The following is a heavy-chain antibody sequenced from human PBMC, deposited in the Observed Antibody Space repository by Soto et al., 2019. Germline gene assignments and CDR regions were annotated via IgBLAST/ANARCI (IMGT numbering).Heavy chain of an antibody. CDR3: ARLPPPSLYYYGMDV. V-gene: IGHV1-2*02. CDR2: VNPRNGAT. CDR1: GYTFIDYY. J-gene: IGHJ6*02. Sequence: QVQLVQSGAEVKKPGASVKVSCKASGYTFIDYYIHWVRQAPGQGLEWMGWVNPRNGATNYAQKYQGRVTIIRDTSINPAYMELTRLTSDDTAVYYCARLPPPSLYYYGMDVWGRGTTVTVSS.